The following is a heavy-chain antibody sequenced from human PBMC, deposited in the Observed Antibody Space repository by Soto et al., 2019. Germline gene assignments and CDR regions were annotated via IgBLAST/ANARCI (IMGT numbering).Heavy chain of an antibody. V-gene: IGHV4-30-4*01. J-gene: IGHJ6*02. D-gene: IGHD4-17*01. CDR3: ARDRRSFYGDYRAYYYGMDV. CDR1: GGSISSGDYY. Sequence: SETLSLTCTVSGGSISSGDYYWSWIRQPPGKGLEWIGYTYYSGSTYYNPSLKSRVTISVDTSKNQFSLKLSSVTAADTAVYYCARDRRSFYGDYRAYYYGMDVWGQGTTVTVSS. CDR2: TYYSGST.